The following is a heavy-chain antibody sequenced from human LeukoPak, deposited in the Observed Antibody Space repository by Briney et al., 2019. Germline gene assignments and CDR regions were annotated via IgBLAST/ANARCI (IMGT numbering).Heavy chain of an antibody. CDR2: ISAYNGNT. V-gene: IGHV1-18*01. J-gene: IGHJ4*02. D-gene: IGHD5-24*01. CDR1: GYTFTSYG. Sequence: GASVKVSCKASGYTFTSYGISWVRQAPGQGLEWMGWISAYNGNTNYAQKLQGRVTMTTDTSTSTAYMELRSPRSDDTAVYYCARVQFVEMATLFDYWGQGTLVTVSS. CDR3: ARVQFVEMATLFDY.